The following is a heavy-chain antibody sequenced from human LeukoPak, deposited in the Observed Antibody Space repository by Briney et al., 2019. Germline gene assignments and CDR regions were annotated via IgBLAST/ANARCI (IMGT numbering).Heavy chain of an antibody. V-gene: IGHV1-69*13. CDR1: GGTFNSYA. J-gene: IGHJ4*02. CDR3: ARHSGYHSTMYLDY. Sequence: GASVKVSCMTSGGTFNSYAISWVRQAPGQGLEWMGGITAIFRTTNYAQKFQGRVTITADESMSTVYMELSSLRSEDTAVYYCARHSGYHSTMYLDYWGQGTLVTVSS. D-gene: IGHD3-22*01. CDR2: ITAIFRTT.